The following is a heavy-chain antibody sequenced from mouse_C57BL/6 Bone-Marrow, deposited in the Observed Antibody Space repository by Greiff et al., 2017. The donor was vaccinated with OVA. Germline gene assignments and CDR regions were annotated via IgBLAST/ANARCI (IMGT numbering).Heavy chain of an antibody. CDR3: EREIWLRRGYYFDY. CDR2: IDPNSGGT. V-gene: IGHV1-72*01. J-gene: IGHJ2*01. Sequence: VQLQQPGAELVKPGASVKLSCKASGYTFTSYWMHWVKQRPGRGLEWIGRIDPNSGGTKYNEKFKSKATLTVDKPSSTAYMQLSSLTSEDSAVYDGEREIWLRRGYYFDYWGQGTTRTVAA. D-gene: IGHD2-2*01. CDR1: GYTFTSYW.